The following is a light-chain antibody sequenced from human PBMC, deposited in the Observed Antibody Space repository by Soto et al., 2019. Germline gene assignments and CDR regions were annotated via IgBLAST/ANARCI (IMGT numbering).Light chain of an antibody. CDR3: SSYTSSSTLGV. CDR1: SSDVGGYNY. Sequence: QSALTQPASVSGSPGQSITISCTGTSSDVGGYNYVSWYQQHPGKAPKLMIYDVSSRPSGVSNRFSGSKSGNTASQTISGLQAEDEADYYCSSYTSSSTLGVFGGGTKVTVL. V-gene: IGLV2-14*01. J-gene: IGLJ2*01. CDR2: DVS.